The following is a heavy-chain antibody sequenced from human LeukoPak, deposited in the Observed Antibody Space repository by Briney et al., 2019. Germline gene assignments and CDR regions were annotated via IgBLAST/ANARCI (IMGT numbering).Heavy chain of an antibody. J-gene: IGHJ4*02. V-gene: IGHV1-24*01. CDR1: GYTLTELS. D-gene: IGHD3-22*01. CDR2: FDPEDGET. CDR3: ATGTYYYDSSGLDY. Sequence: ASVKVSCKVSGYTLTELSMHWVRQAPGKGLGWMGGFDPEDGETIYAQKFQGRVTMTEDTSTDTAYMELSSLRSEDTAVYYCATGTYYYDSSGLDYWGQGTLVTVSS.